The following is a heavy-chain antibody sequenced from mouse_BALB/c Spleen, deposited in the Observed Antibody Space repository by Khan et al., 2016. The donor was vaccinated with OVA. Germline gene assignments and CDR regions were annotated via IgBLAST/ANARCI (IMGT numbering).Heavy chain of an antibody. V-gene: IGHV1-15*01. J-gene: IGHJ2*01. CDR1: GYTFTDYE. D-gene: IGHD1-1*01. Sequence: QVQLKQSGAELVRPGASVTLSCKASGYTFTDYEMHWVKQTPVHGLEWIGAIDPETGGTAYNQKFKGKATLTADKSSSTANMELRSLTPEDSAVYYCTRSYYGSSGFDYWGQGTTLTVSS. CDR3: TRSYYGSSGFDY. CDR2: IDPETGGT.